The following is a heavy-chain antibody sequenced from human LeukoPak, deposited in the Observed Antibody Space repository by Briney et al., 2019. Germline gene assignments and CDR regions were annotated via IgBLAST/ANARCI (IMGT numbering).Heavy chain of an antibody. Sequence: ASVKVSCKASGYTFTSYGISWVRQAPGQGLEWMGWISAYNGNTNYAQKLQGRVTMTTDTSTSTAYMELRSLRSDDTAVYYCARATRTRVLYYFDYWGRGTLVTVSS. J-gene: IGHJ4*02. V-gene: IGHV1-18*01. CDR3: ARATRTRVLYYFDY. D-gene: IGHD1-14*01. CDR2: ISAYNGNT. CDR1: GYTFTSYG.